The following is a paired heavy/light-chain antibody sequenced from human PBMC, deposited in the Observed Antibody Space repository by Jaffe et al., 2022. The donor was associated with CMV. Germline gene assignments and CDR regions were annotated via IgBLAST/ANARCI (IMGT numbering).Light chain of an antibody. V-gene: IGKV3-20*01. CDR2: GTS. CDR3: QQYGSSPL. Sequence: EIVLTQSPGTLSLSPGERATLSCRASQSIRSDFLAWLQQKPGQAPRLLIYGTSSRIPGIPDRFSGSGSGTDYTLTISRLEPEDFAVYYCQQYGSSPLFGPGTKVDVK. J-gene: IGKJ3*01. CDR1: QSIRSDF.
Heavy chain of an antibody. CDR1: GGSFRNYA. CDR2: IMPISGTT. CDR3: ARGYESNWYGFDH. D-gene: IGHD1-20*01. J-gene: IGHJ4*02. Sequence: QVQLVQSGAEVKKPGSSVKVSCKASGGSFRNYAISWVRQAPGQGPEWMGGIMPISGTTNYAQSFQGRVTISADESTSTAHVELSSLRSEDTAVYYCARGYESNWYGFDHWGQGTLVTVSS. V-gene: IGHV1-69*01.